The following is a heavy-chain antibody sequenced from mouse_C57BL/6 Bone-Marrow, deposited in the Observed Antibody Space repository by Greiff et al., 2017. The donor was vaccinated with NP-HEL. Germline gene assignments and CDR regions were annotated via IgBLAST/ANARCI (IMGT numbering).Heavy chain of an antibody. D-gene: IGHD2-4*01. CDR1: GFTFSSYA. Sequence: EVMLVESGGGLVKPGGSLKLSCAASGFTFSSYAMSWVRQTPEKRLEWVATISDGGSYTYYPDNVKGRFTISRDNAKNNLYLQMSHLKSEDTAMYYCARVGDYVHGYFDVWGTGTTVTVSS. CDR2: ISDGGSYT. J-gene: IGHJ1*03. CDR3: ARVGDYVHGYFDV. V-gene: IGHV5-4*03.